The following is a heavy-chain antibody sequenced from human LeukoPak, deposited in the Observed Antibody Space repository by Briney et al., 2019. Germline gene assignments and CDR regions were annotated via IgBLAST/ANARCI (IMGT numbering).Heavy chain of an antibody. CDR3: AKDLGVTGEIDY. CDR2: ISGSGGST. Sequence: GGSLRLSCAASGFTFSSYAMRWVRQAPGKGLVWVSAISGSGGSTYYADSVKGRFTISRDNSKNTLYLRMNSLRAEDTAVYYCAKDLGVTGEIDYWGQGTLVTVSS. V-gene: IGHV3-23*01. D-gene: IGHD7-27*01. J-gene: IGHJ4*02. CDR1: GFTFSSYA.